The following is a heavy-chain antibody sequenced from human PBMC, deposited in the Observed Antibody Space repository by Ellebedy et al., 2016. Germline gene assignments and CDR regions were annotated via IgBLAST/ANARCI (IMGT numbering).Heavy chain of an antibody. Sequence: ASVKVSXXASGYTFTGYYMHWVRQAPGQGLEWMGRIFPDFGTTSYAQQFRGRVTMTRDTSISTVYMELSGLTTDDTAIYYCARGGLGGSGLDFWGQGTLVTVSS. CDR2: IFPDFGTT. V-gene: IGHV1-2*02. J-gene: IGHJ4*02. CDR3: ARGGLGGSGLDF. CDR1: GYTFTGYY. D-gene: IGHD3-16*01.